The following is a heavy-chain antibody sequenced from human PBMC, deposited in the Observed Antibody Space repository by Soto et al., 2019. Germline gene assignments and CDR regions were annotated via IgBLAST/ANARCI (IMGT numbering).Heavy chain of an antibody. CDR2: IYYSGST. V-gene: IGHV4-31*03. Sequence: QVQLQESGPGLVKPSQTLSLTCTVSGGSISSGGYYWSWMRQHPGKGLEWIGYIYYSGSTYYNPSLKSRVTISVDTSKNQFSLKLSSVTAADTAVYFCARVEAARPPGCFDYWGQGTLVTVSS. D-gene: IGHD6-6*01. CDR3: ARVEAARPPGCFDY. CDR1: GGSISSGGYY. J-gene: IGHJ4*02.